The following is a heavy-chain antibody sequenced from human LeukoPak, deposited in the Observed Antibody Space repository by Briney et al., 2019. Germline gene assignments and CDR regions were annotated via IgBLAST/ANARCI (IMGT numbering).Heavy chain of an antibody. V-gene: IGHV1-46*01. CDR3: AREGDYSTDDYYYGMDV. Sequence: ASVKVSCKASGYTLTSYYLHWVRQAPGQGLEWMAIINPSGGSTSHAQKFQGRVTMTRDTSASTVYMELSSLRSEDTAVYYCAREGDYSTDDYYYGMDVWGQGTTVTVSS. CDR2: INPSGGST. D-gene: IGHD4-11*01. CDR1: GYTLTSYY. J-gene: IGHJ6*02.